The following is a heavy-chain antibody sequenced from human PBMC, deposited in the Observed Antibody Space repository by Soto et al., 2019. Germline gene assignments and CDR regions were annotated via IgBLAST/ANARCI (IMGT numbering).Heavy chain of an antibody. CDR3: ATGGHNDGYNFYHGMDV. CDR1: GGIFTNNA. J-gene: IGHJ6*02. V-gene: IGHV1-69*01. D-gene: IGHD5-18*01. CDR2: VIAWFDTA. Sequence: QVQVVQSGAEVKKPGSSVKVSCKVSGGIFTNNAISWVRQAPGQGLEWLGGVIAWFDTAYYAQIFRGRLRTSADGATTTAYMELSGLTSADTAVYFCATGGHNDGYNFYHGMDVWGQGTTVTVS.